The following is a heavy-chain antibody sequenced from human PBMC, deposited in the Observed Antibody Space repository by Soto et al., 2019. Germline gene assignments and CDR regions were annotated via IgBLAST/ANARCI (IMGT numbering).Heavy chain of an antibody. CDR2: ISYDGSNK. CDR1: GFTFSSYG. J-gene: IGHJ6*02. CDR3: AKDFXIVVSTTPREDYYGMDV. D-gene: IGHD3-22*01. Sequence: GGSLRLSCAASGFTFSSYGMHWVRQAPGKGLERVAVISYDGSNKYYADSVKGRFTISRDNSKNTLYLQMNSLRAEDTAVYYCAKDFXIVVSTTPREDYYGMDVWGQGTTVTVSS. V-gene: IGHV3-30*18.